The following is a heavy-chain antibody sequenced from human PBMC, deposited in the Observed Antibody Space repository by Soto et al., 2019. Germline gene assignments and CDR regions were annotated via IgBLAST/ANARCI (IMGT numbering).Heavy chain of an antibody. V-gene: IGHV3-48*01. J-gene: IGHJ4*02. CDR3: VKGHRALDN. CDR2: ISSNSRTM. Sequence: GGSLRLSCAASGFTFSSYSMKWVRQAPGKGLEWVSYISSNSRTMFYADSVKGRFTISRDNAKNSLYLQMNSLKSEDTAVYYCVKGHRALDNWGQGTLVTVSS. CDR1: GFTFSSYS.